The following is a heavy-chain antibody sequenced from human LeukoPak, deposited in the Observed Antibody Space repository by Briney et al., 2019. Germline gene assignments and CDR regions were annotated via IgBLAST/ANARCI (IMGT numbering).Heavy chain of an antibody. V-gene: IGHV3-11*01. Sequence: GGSLRLSCAASGFTFSDYYMSWIRQAPGKGLEWVSYISSSGSTIYYADSVKGRFTISRDNAKNSLYLQMNSLRAEDTAVYYCARDRFSVSAAGNYDYWGQGTLVTVSS. CDR2: ISSSGSTI. CDR1: GFTFSDYY. D-gene: IGHD6-13*01. CDR3: ARDRFSVSAAGNYDY. J-gene: IGHJ4*02.